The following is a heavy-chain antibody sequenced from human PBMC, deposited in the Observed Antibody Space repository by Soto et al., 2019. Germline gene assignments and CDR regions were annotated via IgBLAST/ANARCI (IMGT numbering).Heavy chain of an antibody. CDR2: ISYDGSNK. CDR1: GFTFSSYG. D-gene: IGHD3-10*01. Sequence: QVQLVESGGGVVQPGRSLRLSCAASGFTFSSYGMHWVRQAPGKGLEWVAVISYDGSNKYYADSVKGRFTISRDNSKNTLYLQMNSLRAEDTAVYYCAKEGREIWFGELFMDVWGKGTTVTVSS. CDR3: AKEGREIWFGELFMDV. V-gene: IGHV3-30*18. J-gene: IGHJ6*03.